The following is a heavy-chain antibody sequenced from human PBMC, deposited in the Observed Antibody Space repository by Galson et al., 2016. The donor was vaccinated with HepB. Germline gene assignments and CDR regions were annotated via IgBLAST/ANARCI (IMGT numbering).Heavy chain of an antibody. J-gene: IGHJ6*02. D-gene: IGHD5-18*01. CDR1: GFTVGINH. CDR3: TRDEGGGYSYGKL. Sequence: SLRLSCAASGFTVGINHMTWVRQAPGKGLEWVANIKQDGSAEYYVDSVKGRFTISRDNAKSSLYLQMNSLRAEDAAVYYCTRDEGGGYSYGKLWGQGTTVTVSS. CDR2: IKQDGSAE. V-gene: IGHV3-7*03.